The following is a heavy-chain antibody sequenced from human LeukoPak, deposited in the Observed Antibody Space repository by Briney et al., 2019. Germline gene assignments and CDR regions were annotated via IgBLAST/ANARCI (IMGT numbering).Heavy chain of an antibody. CDR2: IWDDGNDK. CDR3: VKDNPLDY. V-gene: IGHV3-30*02. CDR1: GFTFSSYN. J-gene: IGHJ4*02. Sequence: GGSLRLSCEASGFTFSSYNMHWVRQAPGKGLEWVTFIWDDGNDKHYADSMKGRFTISRDNSKNTLYLHINSLRAEDTALYYCVKDNPLDYWGQGTLVIVSS.